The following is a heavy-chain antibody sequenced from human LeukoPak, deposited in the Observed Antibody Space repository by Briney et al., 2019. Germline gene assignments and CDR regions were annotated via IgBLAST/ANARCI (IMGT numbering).Heavy chain of an antibody. V-gene: IGHV3-23*01. D-gene: IGHD3-22*01. CDR3: ARAPQNYYDSSPFDS. CDR2: ISGSDAGT. J-gene: IGHJ4*02. CDR1: GFTFNNYA. Sequence: GGSLRLSCAASGFTFNNYAMSWVRQAPGKGLEWVSAISGSDAGTFYADSVKGRFTISRDNSKNTLYLQMNGLRIEDTAVYYCARAPQNYYDSSPFDSWGQGTLVTVSS.